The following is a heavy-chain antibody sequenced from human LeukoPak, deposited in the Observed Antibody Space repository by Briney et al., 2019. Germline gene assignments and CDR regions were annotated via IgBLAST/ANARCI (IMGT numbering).Heavy chain of an antibody. Sequence: GGSLRLSCTASGFTFKNYAMSWVRQAPGMGLEWVSAISGGGISTYYADSVKGRFTISRDNSKNTVYLQMNSLRAEDTAIYYCAKDSWKTVPAASDYWGQGTLVTVTS. CDR2: ISGGGIST. V-gene: IGHV3-23*01. D-gene: IGHD2-2*01. J-gene: IGHJ4*02. CDR1: GFTFKNYA. CDR3: AKDSWKTVPAASDY.